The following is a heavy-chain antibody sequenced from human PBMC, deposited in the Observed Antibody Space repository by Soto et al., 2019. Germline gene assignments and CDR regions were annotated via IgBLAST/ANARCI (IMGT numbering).Heavy chain of an antibody. D-gene: IGHD1-26*01. CDR3: ARDGGRHSGWIAY. V-gene: IGHV1-69*01. CDR1: GGTFSSYS. Sequence: QVQLVQSGAEVKKPGSSVKVSCKASGGTFSSYSINWVRQAPGQGLEWMGEIIPIFGTANYAQKFQGRVTSTADESTSTAYMELSSLRSKHTAVYYCARDGGRHSGWIAYWGQGTLVTVSS. J-gene: IGHJ4*02. CDR2: IIPIFGTA.